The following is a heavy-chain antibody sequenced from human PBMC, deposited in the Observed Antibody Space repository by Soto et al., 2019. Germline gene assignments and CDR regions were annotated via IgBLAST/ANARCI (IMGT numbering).Heavy chain of an antibody. CDR2: IYYSGST. V-gene: IGHV4-59*01. Sequence: QVQLQESGPGLVKPSETLSLTCTVSGGSISSYYWSWIRQPPGKGLEWIGYIYYSGSTNYNPSLKYRVTKSVATSKNQFSLKLSSVTAAETAGYYCASGFGPYGAFDIWGQGTMVTVSS. J-gene: IGHJ3*02. CDR1: GGSISSYY. CDR3: ASGFGPYGAFDI. D-gene: IGHD3-3*01.